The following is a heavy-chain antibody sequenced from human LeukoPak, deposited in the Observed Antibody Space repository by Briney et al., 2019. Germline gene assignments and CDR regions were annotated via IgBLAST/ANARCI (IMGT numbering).Heavy chain of an antibody. Sequence: SETLSLTCAVYGYSISSGYYWGWIRQPPGKGLEWIGSIYHSGSTYYNPSLKGRVTISVDTSNNQFSLKLTSVTAADTAVYYCARGKCSSTSCYAPLNYWGQGTLVTVSS. CDR3: ARGKCSSTSCYAPLNY. J-gene: IGHJ4*02. CDR1: GYSISSGYY. CDR2: IYHSGST. D-gene: IGHD2-2*01. V-gene: IGHV4-38-2*01.